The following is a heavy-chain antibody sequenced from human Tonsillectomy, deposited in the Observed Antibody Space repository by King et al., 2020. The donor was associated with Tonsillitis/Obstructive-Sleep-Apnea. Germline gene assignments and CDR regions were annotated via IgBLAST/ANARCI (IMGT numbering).Heavy chain of an antibody. V-gene: IGHV3-48*03. J-gene: IGHJ5*02. Sequence: QLVPSGGGLVQPGGSLRLSCAASGFTFSTYEMNWVRQAPGKGLEWISYISSSGSTIYYADSVKSRFTISRDNAKNSVYLQMNSLRAEDTAVYYCARGGGSGGSDKWFDPWGQGTLVTVSS. CDR3: ARGGGSGGSDKWFDP. CDR2: ISSSGSTI. CDR1: GFTFSTYE. D-gene: IGHD2-15*01.